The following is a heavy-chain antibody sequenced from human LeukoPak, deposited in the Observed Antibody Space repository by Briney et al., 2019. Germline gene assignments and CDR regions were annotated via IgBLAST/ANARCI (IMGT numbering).Heavy chain of an antibody. CDR2: IKEDGSET. V-gene: IGHV3-7*01. CDR3: ARETPRRGETRDGYR. CDR1: GFIFKKYW. Sequence: GGSLRLSCAASGFIFKKYWMNWVRQVPGKGLECLANIKEDGSETYYADSVEGRFTISRDNPENLLFLQINSLRVEDTAVYYCARETPRRGETRDGYRWGQGTVVTVSS. D-gene: IGHD5-24*01. J-gene: IGHJ4*02.